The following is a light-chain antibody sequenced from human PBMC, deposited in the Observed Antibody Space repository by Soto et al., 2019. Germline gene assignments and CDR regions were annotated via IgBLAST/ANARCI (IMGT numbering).Light chain of an antibody. CDR1: QSISSY. Sequence: DIQMTQSPASLSASVGDRVTITCRASQSISSYLNWYQQKPGKAPKLLIYAASSLQGGVPSRFGGSGSATDFTLTISSLQPEDFATYYCQQSYTTPRTFGQGTKVDIK. CDR3: QQSYTTPRT. V-gene: IGKV1-39*01. CDR2: AAS. J-gene: IGKJ1*01.